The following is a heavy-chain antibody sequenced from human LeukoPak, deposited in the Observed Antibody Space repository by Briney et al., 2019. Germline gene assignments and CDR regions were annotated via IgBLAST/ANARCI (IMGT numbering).Heavy chain of an antibody. CDR1: GGTFSSYD. J-gene: IGHJ6*02. V-gene: IGHV1-69*04. CDR2: IIPILGIA. CDR3: ARDPLPSSMVRGVRYYGMDV. D-gene: IGHD3-10*01. Sequence: ASVKVSCKASGGTFSSYDISWVRQAPGQGLEWMGRIIPILGIANYAQKFQGRVTITADKSTSTAYMELSSLRSEDTAVYYCARDPLPSSMVRGVRYYGMDVWGQGTTVTVSS.